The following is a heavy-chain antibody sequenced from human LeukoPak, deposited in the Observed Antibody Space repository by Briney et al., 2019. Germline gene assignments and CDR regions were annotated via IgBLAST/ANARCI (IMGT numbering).Heavy chain of an antibody. Sequence: GGSLRLSCAASGFTFSSYAMHWVRQAPGKGLEWVSVISYDGSNKYYADSVKGRFTISRDNSKNTQYLQMNSLRAEDTAVYYCARVGSSYGSGSYHMAFDIWGQGTMVTVSS. J-gene: IGHJ3*02. CDR3: ARVGSSYGSGSYHMAFDI. D-gene: IGHD3-10*01. CDR2: ISYDGSNK. V-gene: IGHV3-30*04. CDR1: GFTFSSYA.